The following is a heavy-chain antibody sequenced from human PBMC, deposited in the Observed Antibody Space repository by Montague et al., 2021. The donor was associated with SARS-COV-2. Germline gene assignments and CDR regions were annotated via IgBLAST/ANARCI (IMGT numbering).Heavy chain of an antibody. Sequence: TLSLTCAVSGGSVSSGGYSWFWIREPPGKGLEWIGEINHRGSTNYNPSLKSRVTISVDTSKNQFYLKMTSVTAADTAVYYFARCRQHINMVVVVVTGGEYYFGFWGQGTLIAGSS. D-gene: IGHD3-22*01. CDR2: INHRGST. CDR3: ARCRQHINMVVVVVTGGEYYFGF. CDR1: GGSVSSGGYS. J-gene: IGHJ4*02. V-gene: IGHV4-30-2*01.